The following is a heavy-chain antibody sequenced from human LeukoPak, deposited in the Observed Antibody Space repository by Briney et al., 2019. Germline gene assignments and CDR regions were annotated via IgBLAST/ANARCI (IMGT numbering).Heavy chain of an antibody. CDR2: IYYSGST. CDR3: AGRITADGIDAFPT. D-gene: IGHD6-13*01. CDR1: GGSISSGGYY. V-gene: IGHV4-31*03. J-gene: IGHJ3*02. Sequence: KSSQTLSLTCTVSGGSISSGGYYWSWIRQHPGKGLEWIGYIYYSGSTYYNPSLKSRVTISVDTSKNQFSLKLSSVTPEDTAVYYCAGRITADGIDAFPTWGQGTRVTVSS.